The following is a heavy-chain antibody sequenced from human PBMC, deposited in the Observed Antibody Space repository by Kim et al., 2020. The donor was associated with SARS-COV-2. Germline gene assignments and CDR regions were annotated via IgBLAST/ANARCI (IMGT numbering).Heavy chain of an antibody. CDR3: ARRRGGWYFLDV. V-gene: IGHV4-59*01. Sequence: SETLSLTCTVSGGSISSYYWSWIRQPPGKGLEWIGYIYYSGSTNYNPSLKSRVTISVDTSKNQFSLKLSSVTAADTAVYYCARRRGGWYFLDVWGQGTTVTVSS. D-gene: IGHD6-19*01. J-gene: IGHJ6*02. CDR2: IYYSGST. CDR1: GGSISSYY.